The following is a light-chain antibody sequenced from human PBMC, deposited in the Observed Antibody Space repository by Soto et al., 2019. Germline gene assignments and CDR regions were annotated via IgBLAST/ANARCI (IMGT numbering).Light chain of an antibody. CDR2: DVR. CDR3: CSYTSSNSLV. V-gene: IGLV2-14*01. Sequence: QSVLTQPASVSGSPGQSITISCTGTSSDFGGYNYVSWYQQHPGRAPKVLIYDVRNRPAGVSDRFSGSRSGNTASLTISGLHSEDEADYYCCSYTSSNSLVFGTGTKVTVL. CDR1: SSDFGGYNY. J-gene: IGLJ1*01.